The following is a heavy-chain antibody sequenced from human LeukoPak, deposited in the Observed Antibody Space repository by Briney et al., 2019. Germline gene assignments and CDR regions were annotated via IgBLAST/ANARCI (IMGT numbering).Heavy chain of an antibody. Sequence: GASVKVSCKASGGTFTSYAISWVRQAPGQGLEWMGGIIPIFGTANYAQKFQGRVTITADKSTSTAYMELSSLRSEDTAVYYCAKGVETMGLDYWGQGTLVTVSS. CDR2: IIPIFGTA. V-gene: IGHV1-69*06. CDR3: AKGVETMGLDY. J-gene: IGHJ4*02. CDR1: GGTFTSYA. D-gene: IGHD3-10*01.